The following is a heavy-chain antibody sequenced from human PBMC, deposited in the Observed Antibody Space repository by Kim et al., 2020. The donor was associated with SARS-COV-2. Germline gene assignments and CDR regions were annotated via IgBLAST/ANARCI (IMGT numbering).Heavy chain of an antibody. CDR2: IYSGGST. CDR1: GFTVSSNY. CDR3: ARFLYEWLSSGFDY. Sequence: GGSLRLSCAASGFTVSSNYMSWVRQAPGKGLEWVSVIYSGGSTYYADSVKGRFTISRDNSKNTLYLQMNSLRAEDTAVYYCARFLYEWLSSGFDYWGQGTLVTVSS. J-gene: IGHJ4*02. D-gene: IGHD3-3*01. V-gene: IGHV3-53*01.